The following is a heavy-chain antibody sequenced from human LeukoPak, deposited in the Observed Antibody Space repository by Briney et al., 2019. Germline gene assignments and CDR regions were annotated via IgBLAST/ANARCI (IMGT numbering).Heavy chain of an antibody. Sequence: GGSLRLSCTASGLTFTNYWMIWVRQAPGKGLEWVANINHDASEKYYVGSVEGRFTISRDNAKNSLFLQMNSLRAEDTGVYYCATSSYSGSSSWGQGTLVTVSS. CDR2: INHDASEK. CDR1: GLTFTNYW. D-gene: IGHD6-6*01. J-gene: IGHJ5*02. V-gene: IGHV3-7*01. CDR3: ATSSYSGSSS.